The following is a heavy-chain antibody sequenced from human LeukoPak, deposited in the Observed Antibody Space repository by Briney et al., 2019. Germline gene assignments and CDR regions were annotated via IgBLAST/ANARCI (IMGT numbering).Heavy chain of an antibody. D-gene: IGHD3/OR15-3a*01. CDR3: ARGVIWAGTLFDY. CDR2: IKHSGST. V-gene: IGHV4-34*01. Sequence: SETLSLTCAVYGGSFSCYYWSWIRQPPGKGLEWIGEIKHSGSTNYNPSLKTRVTISVGTSKNQFSLKLSSVTAADTAVYYCARGVIWAGTLFDYWGQGTLVTVSS. CDR1: GGSFSCYY. J-gene: IGHJ4*02.